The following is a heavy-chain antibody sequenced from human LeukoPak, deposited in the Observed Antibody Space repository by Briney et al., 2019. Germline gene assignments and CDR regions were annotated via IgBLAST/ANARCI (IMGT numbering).Heavy chain of an antibody. J-gene: IGHJ4*02. V-gene: IGHV3-53*05. CDR1: GFTVSSNY. CDR2: IYSGGST. CDR3: GRVHSNSWYQSDY. D-gene: IGHD6-13*01. Sequence: PGGSLRLSCAASGFTVSSNYMSWVRQAPGKGLEWVSIIYSGGSTFYADSVKGRFTISRDNSKNTLYLQMNSLRSDDTAVYYCGRVHSNSWYQSDYWGQGTLVTVSS.